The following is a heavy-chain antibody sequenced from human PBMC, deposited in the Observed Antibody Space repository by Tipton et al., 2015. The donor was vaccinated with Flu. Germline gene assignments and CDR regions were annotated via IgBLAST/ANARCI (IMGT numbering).Heavy chain of an antibody. D-gene: IGHD3-22*01. Sequence: TLSLTCTVSGGSISSSSYYWGWLRQPPGKGLHWIGGIYYSGSTYYNPSLKSRVTISVDTSKNQFSLKLRSVTAADTAVYYCARVTYYYDSSGYPPGYAFDIWGQGTMVTVSS. J-gene: IGHJ3*02. CDR1: GGSISSSSYY. CDR3: ARVTYYYDSSGYPPGYAFDI. CDR2: IYYSGST. V-gene: IGHV4-39*07.